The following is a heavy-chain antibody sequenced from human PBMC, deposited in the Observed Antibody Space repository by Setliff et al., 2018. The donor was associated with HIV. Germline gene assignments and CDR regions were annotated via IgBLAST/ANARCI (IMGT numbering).Heavy chain of an antibody. CDR3: ARPFDQ. Sequence: GGSLRLSCAASGFTFSNYWMSWVRQAPGKRPEWEANIKGDGSETYYVDSVKGRFTISRDNAKNSLYLQMDSLRVEDTAVYYCARPFDQWGQGALVTVSS. CDR2: IKGDGSET. CDR1: GFTFSNYW. V-gene: IGHV3-7*01. J-gene: IGHJ4*02.